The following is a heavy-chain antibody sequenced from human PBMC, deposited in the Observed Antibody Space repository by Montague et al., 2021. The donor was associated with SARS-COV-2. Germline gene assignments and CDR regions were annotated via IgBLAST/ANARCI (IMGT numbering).Heavy chain of an antibody. CDR1: GGSFSAYC. J-gene: IGHJ4*02. Sequence: SETLSLTCAVYGGSFSAYCWSWIRQAPGKGLEWIVQINHSGGTNYSPSLKSRVTISLDTSKNQFSLNLNSVTAADTAVYYCARGLPPPPSYYYESSGYYFDQWGQGTLVTVSS. V-gene: IGHV4-34*01. CDR3: ARGLPPPPSYYYESSGYYFDQ. D-gene: IGHD3-22*01. CDR2: INHSGGT.